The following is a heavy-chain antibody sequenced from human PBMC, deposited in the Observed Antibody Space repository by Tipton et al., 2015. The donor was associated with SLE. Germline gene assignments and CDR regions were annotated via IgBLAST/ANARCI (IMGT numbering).Heavy chain of an antibody. CDR1: GGSISSGGYY. CDR2: IYYSGST. J-gene: IGHJ2*01. CDR3: ARSGSSGWFFDL. Sequence: TLSLTCNVSGGSISSGGYYWSWIRQPPGKGLEWIGSIYYSGSTNHNPPLKSRLTISVDSSKNQFSLRLTSVTAADTAVYYCARSGSSGWFFDLWGRGALVTVSS. V-gene: IGHV4-61*08.